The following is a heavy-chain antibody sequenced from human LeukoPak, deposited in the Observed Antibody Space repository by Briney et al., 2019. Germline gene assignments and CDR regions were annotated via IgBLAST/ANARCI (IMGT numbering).Heavy chain of an antibody. D-gene: IGHD1-26*01. J-gene: IGHJ4*02. Sequence: GGSLRLSCAASGFTFSSYSMNWVRQAPGKGLEWVSSISSSSSYVYYADSVKGRFTISRDNAKNSLYLQMNSLRAEDTAVYYCAREPRSYGFDYWGQGTLVTVSS. CDR2: ISSSSSYV. CDR1: GFTFSSYS. CDR3: AREPRSYGFDY. V-gene: IGHV3-21*01.